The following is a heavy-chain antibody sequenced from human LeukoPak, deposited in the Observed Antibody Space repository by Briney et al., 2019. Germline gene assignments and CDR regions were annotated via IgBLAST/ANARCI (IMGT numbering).Heavy chain of an antibody. D-gene: IGHD1-26*01. CDR2: ISAYNGNT. J-gene: IGHJ3*02. CDR1: GYTFTSYG. Sequence: ASVKVSCKASGYTFTSYGISWVRQAPGQGLEWVGWISAYNGNTNYAQKLQGRVTMTTDTSTSTAYMELRSLRSDDTAVYYCARVSGSYSDDAFDIWGQGTMVTVSS. V-gene: IGHV1-18*01. CDR3: ARVSGSYSDDAFDI.